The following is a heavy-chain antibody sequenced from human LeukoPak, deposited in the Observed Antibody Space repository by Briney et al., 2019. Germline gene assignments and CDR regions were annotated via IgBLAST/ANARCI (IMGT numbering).Heavy chain of an antibody. J-gene: IGHJ5*02. CDR3: ARASVVRRNWFDP. CDR1: GYTFTGYY. Sequence: ASVKVSCKASGYTFTGYYMHWVRQAPGQGLEWMGWINPNSGGTNYAQKFQGRVTMTRDTSISTAYMELSRLRSDDTAVYYCARASVVRRNWFDPWGQGTLVTVSS. D-gene: IGHD2-15*01. CDR2: INPNSGGT. V-gene: IGHV1-2*02.